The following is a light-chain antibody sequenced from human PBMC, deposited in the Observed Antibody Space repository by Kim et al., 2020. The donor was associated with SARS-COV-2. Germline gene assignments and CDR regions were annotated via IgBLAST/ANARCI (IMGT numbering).Light chain of an antibody. CDR2: EVN. V-gene: IGLV2-23*02. J-gene: IGLJ3*02. CDR3: CSYAGSNTWV. CDR1: SNNL. Sequence: QSALTQPASVSGSPGQSITISCTGTSNNLISWYQQHPGKAPKLMIFEVNKRPSGVSNRFSGSKSANTASLTISGLQAEDEADYYCCSYAGSNTWVFGGGTKVTVL.